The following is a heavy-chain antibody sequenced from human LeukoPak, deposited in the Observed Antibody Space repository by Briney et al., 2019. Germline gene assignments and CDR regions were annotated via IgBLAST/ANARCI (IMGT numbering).Heavy chain of an antibody. V-gene: IGHV3-7*03. CDR3: AKTGGIAAAH. Sequence: PGGSLRLSCAASGFTFSSYWMSWVRQAPGKGLEWVANIKQDGSEKYYVDSVKGRFTISRDNSKNTLYPQMNSLRAEDTALYYCAKTGGIAAAHWGQGTLVTVSS. CDR1: GFTFSSYW. D-gene: IGHD6-13*01. CDR2: IKQDGSEK. J-gene: IGHJ4*02.